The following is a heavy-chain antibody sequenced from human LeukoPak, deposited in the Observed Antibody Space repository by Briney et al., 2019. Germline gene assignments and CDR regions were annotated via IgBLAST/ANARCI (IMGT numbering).Heavy chain of an antibody. Sequence: SETLSLTCTVSGGSISSGGYYWSWIRQHPGKGLEWIGYIYYSGSTYYNPPLKSRVTISVDTSKNQFSLKLSSVTAADTAVYYCARAPMGYSSSSDAFDIWGQGTMVTVSS. CDR3: ARAPMGYSSSSDAFDI. CDR1: GGSISSGGYY. J-gene: IGHJ3*02. CDR2: IYYSGST. V-gene: IGHV4-31*03. D-gene: IGHD6-6*01.